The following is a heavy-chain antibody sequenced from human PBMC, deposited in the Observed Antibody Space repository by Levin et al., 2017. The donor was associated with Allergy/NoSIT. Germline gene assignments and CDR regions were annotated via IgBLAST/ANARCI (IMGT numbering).Heavy chain of an antibody. CDR3: ARWVQAARPTLACFDY. Sequence: SQTLSLTCAVYGGSFSGYYWSWIRQPPGKGLEWIGEINHSGSTNYNPSLKSRVTISVDTSKNQFSLKLSSVTAADTAVYYCARWVQAARPTLACFDYWGQGTLVTVSS. CDR1: GGSFSGYY. V-gene: IGHV4-34*01. J-gene: IGHJ4*02. CDR2: INHSGST. D-gene: IGHD6-6*01.